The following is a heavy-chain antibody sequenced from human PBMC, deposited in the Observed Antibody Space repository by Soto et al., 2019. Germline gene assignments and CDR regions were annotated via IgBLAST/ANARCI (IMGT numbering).Heavy chain of an antibody. V-gene: IGHV3-30-3*01. CDR3: ARDAESVGETHAYFDY. Sequence: PGGSLRLSCAASGFTFSSYAMHWVRQAPGKGLEWVAVISYDGSNKYYADSVKGRFTISRDNSKNTLYLQMNSLRAEDTAVYYCARDAESVGETHAYFDYWGQGT. D-gene: IGHD3-10*01. J-gene: IGHJ4*02. CDR2: ISYDGSNK. CDR1: GFTFSSYA.